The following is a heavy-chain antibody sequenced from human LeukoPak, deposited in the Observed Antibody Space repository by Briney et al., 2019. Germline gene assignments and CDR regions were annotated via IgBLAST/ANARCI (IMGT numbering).Heavy chain of an antibody. J-gene: IGHJ4*02. CDR3: ARDRGPRGYSYQLDYFDY. D-gene: IGHD5-18*01. CDR1: GGTFSIYS. V-gene: IGHV1-69*13. Sequence: SVKVSCKASGGTFSIYSICWVRQAPGEGLEWVGGIFTLIGTENYAQKFQGRGTITADEATSTAYMELSSLRSEDTAVYYCARDRGPRGYSYQLDYFDYWGQGTLVTVSS. CDR2: IFTLIGTE.